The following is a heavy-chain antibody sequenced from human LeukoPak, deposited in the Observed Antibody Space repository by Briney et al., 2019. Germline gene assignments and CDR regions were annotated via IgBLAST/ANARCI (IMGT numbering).Heavy chain of an antibody. V-gene: IGHV3-23*01. D-gene: IGHD2-21*02. CDR3: AKPLRGGLAETADWFAP. J-gene: IGHJ5*01. Sequence: GGSLRLSCEASGCAFSFFAMSWLRQAPGKGLEWVSAINANSGTRSYAASVRGRFTISRDNSKNTLYLQLDTPRADDTAVYYCAKPLRGGLAETADWFAPWGQGTLVVVSS. CDR1: GCAFSFFA. CDR2: INANSGTR.